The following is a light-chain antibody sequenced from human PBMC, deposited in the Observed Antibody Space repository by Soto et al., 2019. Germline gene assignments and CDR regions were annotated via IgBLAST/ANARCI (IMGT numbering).Light chain of an antibody. CDR3: CTYAGSSTLV. CDR2: EAS. CDR1: SSDVGGYNL. V-gene: IGLV2-23*01. J-gene: IGLJ3*02. Sequence: QSALTQPASVSGSPGQSITISCTGTSSDVGGYNLVSWYQQHPGKAPKLMIYEASKRPSGVSNRFSGSRSGNTASLTISGLQAEDEADYHCCTYAGSSTLVFGGGTKLTVL.